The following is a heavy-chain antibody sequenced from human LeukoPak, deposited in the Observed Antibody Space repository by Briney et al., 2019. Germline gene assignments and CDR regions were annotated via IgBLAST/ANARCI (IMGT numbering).Heavy chain of an antibody. Sequence: PGGSLRLSCAASGFTVSSNYMSWVRQAPGKGLEGVSVIYSGGSTYYADSVKGRFTISRGNSKNTLYLQMNSLRADDTAVYYCVRAPPSGCGGDCYDYWGQGALVTVSS. D-gene: IGHD2-21*01. J-gene: IGHJ4*02. V-gene: IGHV3-66*01. CDR2: IYSGGST. CDR1: GFTVSSNY. CDR3: VRAPPSGCGGDCYDY.